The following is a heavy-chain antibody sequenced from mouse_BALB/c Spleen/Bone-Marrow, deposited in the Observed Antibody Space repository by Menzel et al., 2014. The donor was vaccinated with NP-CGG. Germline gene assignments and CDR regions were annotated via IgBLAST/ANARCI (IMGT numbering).Heavy chain of an antibody. J-gene: IGHJ2*01. CDR2: ISYGVGST. V-gene: IGHV5-12*02. D-gene: IGHD2-4*01. Sequence: EVKLVESGGGSVQPGGSLKHSCATSGFIFSDYYMYWVRQTPEKRLEWVAYISYGVGSTYYPDTVKGRFTISRDNAKNTLYLQMSRLRSEDTAMYYCARKGLRRNYFDYWGQGATLTVSS. CDR1: GFIFSDYY. CDR3: ARKGLRRNYFDY.